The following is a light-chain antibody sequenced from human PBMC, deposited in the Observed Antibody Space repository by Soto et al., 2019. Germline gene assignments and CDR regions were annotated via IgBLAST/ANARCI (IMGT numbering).Light chain of an antibody. Sequence: SYELTQPPSVSVAPGQTARITCGGNNIGSKSVHWYQQKAGQAPVLVVYDVTKRPSGVPDRFSGSKSGNTASLTISGLQAEDEADFFCCSYGGSFPYVFGTGTKVTVL. V-gene: IGLV3-21*02. CDR3: CSYGGSFPYV. J-gene: IGLJ1*01. CDR2: DVT. CDR1: NIGSKS.